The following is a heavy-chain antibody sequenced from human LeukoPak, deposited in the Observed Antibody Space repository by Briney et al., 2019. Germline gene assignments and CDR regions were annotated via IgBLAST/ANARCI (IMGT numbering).Heavy chain of an antibody. CDR1: GGSISSYY. D-gene: IGHD1-26*01. Sequence: SETLSLTCTVSGGSISSYYWSWIRQPPGKGLEWIGYIHYSGSTNYNPSLKSRVTISVDTSKNQFSLKLSSVTAADTAVYYCARDQKDRYSGSPRGAFDIWGQGTMVTVSS. CDR3: ARDQKDRYSGSPRGAFDI. V-gene: IGHV4-59*01. J-gene: IGHJ3*02. CDR2: IHYSGST.